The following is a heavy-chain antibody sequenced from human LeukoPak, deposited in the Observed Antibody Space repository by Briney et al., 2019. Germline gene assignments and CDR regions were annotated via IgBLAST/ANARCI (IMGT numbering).Heavy chain of an antibody. CDR3: ARGGYCSSTSCLIHAFDI. CDR2: IYYSGST. D-gene: IGHD2-2*01. Sequence: PSETLSPTCTVSGGSISSYYWSWIRQPPGKGLEWIGYIYYSGSTNYNPSLKSRVTISVDTFKNQFSLKLSSVTAADTAVYYCARGGYCSSTSCLIHAFDIWGQGTMVTVSS. V-gene: IGHV4-59*01. CDR1: GGSISSYY. J-gene: IGHJ3*02.